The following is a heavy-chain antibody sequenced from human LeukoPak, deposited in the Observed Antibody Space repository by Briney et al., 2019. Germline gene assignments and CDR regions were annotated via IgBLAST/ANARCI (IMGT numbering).Heavy chain of an antibody. CDR1: GGSFSGYY. V-gene: IGHV4-34*01. J-gene: IGHJ3*02. CDR3: ARGIYYDFWSGYLHDAFDI. Sequence: SETLSLTCAVYGGSFSGYYWSWIRQPPGKGLEWIGEINHSGSTNYNPSLKSQVTISVDTSKNQFSLRLSSVTAADTAVYYCARGIYYDFWSGYLHDAFDICGQGTMVTVSS. D-gene: IGHD3-3*01. CDR2: INHSGST.